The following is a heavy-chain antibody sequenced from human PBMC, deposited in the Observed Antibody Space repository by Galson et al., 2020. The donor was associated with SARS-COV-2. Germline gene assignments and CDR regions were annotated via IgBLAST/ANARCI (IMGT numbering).Heavy chain of an antibody. V-gene: IGHV4-34*01. Sequence: SETLSLTCTVYGGSLSGYYWTWIRQPPGKGLEWIGEINRSGSTKYNPSLKNRVTISVDTSKNQFSLKVNSVTAADTAVYFCSRGLQGAVRHWGQGSLVTVSS. CDR2: INRSGST. CDR1: GGSLSGYY. J-gene: IGHJ4*02. CDR3: SRGLQGAVRH.